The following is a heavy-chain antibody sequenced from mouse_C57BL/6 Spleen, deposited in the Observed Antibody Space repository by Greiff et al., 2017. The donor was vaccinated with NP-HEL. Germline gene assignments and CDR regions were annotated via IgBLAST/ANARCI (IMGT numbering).Heavy chain of an antibody. Sequence: VQLQQSGAELVRPGTSVKMSCKASGYTFTNYWIGWAKQRPGHGLAWIGDIYPGGGYTNYNEKFKGKATLTADKSSSTAYMQFSSLTSEDSAIYYCARGENDYPFAYWGQGTLVTVSA. D-gene: IGHD2-4*01. J-gene: IGHJ3*01. V-gene: IGHV1-63*01. CDR3: ARGENDYPFAY. CDR2: IYPGGGYT. CDR1: GYTFTNYW.